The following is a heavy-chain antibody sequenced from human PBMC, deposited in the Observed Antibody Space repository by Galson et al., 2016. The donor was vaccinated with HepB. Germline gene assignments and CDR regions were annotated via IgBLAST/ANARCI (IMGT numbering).Heavy chain of an antibody. V-gene: IGHV3-11*01. CDR3: ARVDTYYDSSGYPDF. CDR2: FSLGGSTV. J-gene: IGHJ4*02. Sequence: SLRLSCAASGFTFSDDYISWIRQTPGKGLEWISYFSLGGSTVYHADSVRGRFTVSRANGENSVFLQMNSLTAEDTAVYYCARVDTYYDSSGYPDFWGQGTLVTVSS. D-gene: IGHD3-22*01. CDR1: GFTFSDDY.